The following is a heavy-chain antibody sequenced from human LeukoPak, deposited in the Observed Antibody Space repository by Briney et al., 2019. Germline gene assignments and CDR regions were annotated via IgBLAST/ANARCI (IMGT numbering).Heavy chain of an antibody. CDR2: ISGSSSTI. Sequence: PGGSLRLSCAASGFSFSDHYMSWLRQAPGKGLEWVSYISGSSSTIYYAASVRGRFTISRDNAKNSLYLQMNGLRAEDTAIYYCAREGITIFGVANSNWFDPWGQGTLVTVSS. CDR3: AREGITIFGVANSNWFDP. J-gene: IGHJ5*02. D-gene: IGHD3-3*01. V-gene: IGHV3-11*01. CDR1: GFSFSDHY.